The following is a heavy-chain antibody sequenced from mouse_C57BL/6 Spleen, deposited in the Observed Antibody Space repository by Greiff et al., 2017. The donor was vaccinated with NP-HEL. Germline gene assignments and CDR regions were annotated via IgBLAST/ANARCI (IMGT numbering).Heavy chain of an antibody. CDR1: GYTFTSYW. Sequence: VQLQQPGAELVKPGASVKLSCKASGYTFTSYWMHWVKQRPGQGLEWIGMIHPNSGSTNYNEKFKSKATLTVDKSSSTAYMQLSSLTSEDSAVYYCARWGTVVYFDYWGQGTTLTVSS. V-gene: IGHV1-64*01. D-gene: IGHD1-1*01. CDR2: IHPNSGST. CDR3: ARWGTVVYFDY. J-gene: IGHJ2*01.